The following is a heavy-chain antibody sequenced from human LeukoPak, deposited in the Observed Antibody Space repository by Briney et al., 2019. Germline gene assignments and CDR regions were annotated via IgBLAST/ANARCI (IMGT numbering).Heavy chain of an antibody. Sequence: GASVKVSCKASGYTFTGYYIHWVRQAPGQGLEWMGLINPNTGVTKFAQKFHGRVTMSRDTSISTAYMELSSLRSEDTAVYYCARDMRVRKDLDSSSWYRPLYYFDYWGQGTLVTVSS. D-gene: IGHD6-13*01. CDR3: ARDMRVRKDLDSSSWYRPLYYFDY. CDR1: GYTFTGYY. V-gene: IGHV1-2*02. J-gene: IGHJ4*02. CDR2: INPNTGVT.